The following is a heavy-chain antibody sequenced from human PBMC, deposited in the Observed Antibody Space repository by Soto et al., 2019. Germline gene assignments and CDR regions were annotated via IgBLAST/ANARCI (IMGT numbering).Heavy chain of an antibody. CDR2: IYYSGST. CDR1: GGSISSYY. CDR3: ARRGDGYNKQVGAPYDYFDY. D-gene: IGHD3-10*01. J-gene: IGHJ4*02. Sequence: SETLSLTCTVSGGSISSYYWSWIRQPPGKGLEWIGYIYYSGSTNYNPSLKSRVTISVDTSKNQFSLKLSSVTAADTAVYYCARRGDGYNKQVGAPYDYFDYWGQGTLVTVSS. V-gene: IGHV4-59*01.